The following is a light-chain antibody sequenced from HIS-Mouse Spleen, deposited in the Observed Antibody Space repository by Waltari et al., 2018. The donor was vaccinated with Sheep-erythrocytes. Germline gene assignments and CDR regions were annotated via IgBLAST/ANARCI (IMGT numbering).Light chain of an antibody. Sequence: QPALTQPASVSGSPGPPIPTSSTGTSSTVRSYNLVSWYQQHPGKAPQLMIYDGSKRPSGVSNRFSGSKSGNTAYLTISGLQAEDEADYYCCSYAGSSTPWVFGGGTKLTVL. CDR2: DGS. CDR3: CSYAGSSTPWV. V-gene: IGLV2-23*01. J-gene: IGLJ3*02. CDR1: SSTVRSYNL.